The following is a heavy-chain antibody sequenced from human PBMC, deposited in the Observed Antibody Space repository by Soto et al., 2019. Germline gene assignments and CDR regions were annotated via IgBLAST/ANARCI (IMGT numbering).Heavy chain of an antibody. V-gene: IGHV1-69*13. CDR2: IIPIFGTT. J-gene: IGHJ4*02. CDR3: ARGTVGGIYYAFDY. D-gene: IGHD1-26*01. CDR1: GGTFSSKP. Sequence: GASVKVSCKASGGTFSSKPITWVRQAPGQGLEWIGGIIPIFGTTNYAQKFQGRVTITADASMSTAYMELSSLRSADTAVYYCARGTVGGIYYAFDYWGQGTLVTVS.